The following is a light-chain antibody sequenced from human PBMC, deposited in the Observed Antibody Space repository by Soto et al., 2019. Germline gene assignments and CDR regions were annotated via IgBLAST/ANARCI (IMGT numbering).Light chain of an antibody. V-gene: IGLV2-11*01. Sequence: QSVLTQPRSVSGSPGQSVTISCTGTSSDVGGYNYVSWYQQRPGKAPKLMIYDVSKRPSGVPDRFSGSKSGNTASLTISGLQAEDEADYYCCSYAGSYPVVFGGGTKLTVL. CDR2: DVS. CDR1: SSDVGGYNY. J-gene: IGLJ2*01. CDR3: CSYAGSYPVV.